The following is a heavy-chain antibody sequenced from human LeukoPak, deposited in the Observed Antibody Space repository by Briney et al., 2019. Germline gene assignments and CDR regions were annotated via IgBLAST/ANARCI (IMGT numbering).Heavy chain of an antibody. CDR1: GFTFSSYW. V-gene: IGHV3-7*01. CDR3: ARDHSSGYYGY. Sequence: GGSLRLSCAASGFTFSSYWMSWVRQAPGKGLEWVANIKQDGSEKYYVDSVKGRFTIPRDNAKNSLYLQMNSLRAEDTAVYYCARDHSSGYYGYWGQGTLVTVSS. J-gene: IGHJ4*02. CDR2: IKQDGSEK. D-gene: IGHD3-22*01.